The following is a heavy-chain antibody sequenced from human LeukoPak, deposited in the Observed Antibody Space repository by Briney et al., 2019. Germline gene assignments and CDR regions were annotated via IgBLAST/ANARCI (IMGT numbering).Heavy chain of an antibody. D-gene: IGHD4-17*01. CDR2: ISTSSSTI. Sequence: GGSLRLSCAASGFTFSSYSMNWVRQAPGKGLEWVSYISTSSSTIYYADSVKGRFTISRDNAKNSLYLQMNSLRDEDTAVYCCARDAAPSEYGDLYYFDYWGQGTLVTVSA. CDR1: GFTFSSYS. CDR3: ARDAAPSEYGDLYYFDY. V-gene: IGHV3-48*02. J-gene: IGHJ4*02.